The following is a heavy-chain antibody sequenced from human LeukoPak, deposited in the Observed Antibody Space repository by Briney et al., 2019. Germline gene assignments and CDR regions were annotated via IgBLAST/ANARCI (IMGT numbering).Heavy chain of an antibody. J-gene: IGHJ6*03. D-gene: IGHD1-1*01. CDR3: ARAQRNYYYYYMDV. CDR2: ISSSSSYI. Sequence: PGGSLRLSCAASGFTFSSYSMNWVRQAPGKGLEWVSSISSSSSYIYYADSVKGRFTISRDNAKNSLYLQMNSLRAEDTAVYYCARAQRNYYYYYMDVWGKGTTVTVSS. V-gene: IGHV3-21*01. CDR1: GFTFSSYS.